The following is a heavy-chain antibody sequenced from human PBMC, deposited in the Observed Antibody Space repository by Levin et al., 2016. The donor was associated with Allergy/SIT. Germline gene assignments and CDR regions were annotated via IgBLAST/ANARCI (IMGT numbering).Heavy chain of an antibody. J-gene: IGHJ5*02. CDR1: GFTFSSYS. Sequence: GESLKISCAASGFTFSSYSMNWVRQAPGKGLEWVSYISSSSSTIYYADSVKGRFTISRDNAKNSLYLQMNSLRDEDTAVYYCARGVVVTRRSNWFDPWGQGTLVTVSS. CDR2: ISSSSSTI. V-gene: IGHV3-48*02. D-gene: IGHD2-21*02. CDR3: ARGVVVTRRSNWFDP.